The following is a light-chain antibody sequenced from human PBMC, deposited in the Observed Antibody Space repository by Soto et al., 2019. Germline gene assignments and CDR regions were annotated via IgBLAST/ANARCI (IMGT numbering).Light chain of an antibody. Sequence: QSALTQPASVSGSPGQSITISCTGTSSDVGDYDYVSWYQQYAGKAPKMMIYEVSNRPSGVSNRFSGSKSGNTASLTISGLQAEDEADYYCSSYRSSNPLLFGGGTKLTVL. CDR2: EVS. CDR3: SSYRSSNPLL. V-gene: IGLV2-14*01. J-gene: IGLJ2*01. CDR1: SSDVGDYDY.